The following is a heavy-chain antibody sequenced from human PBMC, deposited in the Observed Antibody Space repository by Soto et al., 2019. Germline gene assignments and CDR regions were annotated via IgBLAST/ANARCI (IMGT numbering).Heavy chain of an antibody. CDR2: IKHDGSDK. CDR3: AREVPAAPSRGPYYYGMDV. J-gene: IGHJ6*02. CDR1: GFTFSSYW. Sequence: EVQLVESGGGLVQPGGSLRLSCEASGFTFSSYWMSWVRQAPGKGLEWVANIKHDGSDKYYLGSVKGRFTISRDNAKNSLYLQMNSLRDEDTAVYACAREVPAAPSRGPYYYGMDVWGQGTLVTVSS. V-gene: IGHV3-7*01. D-gene: IGHD2-2*01.